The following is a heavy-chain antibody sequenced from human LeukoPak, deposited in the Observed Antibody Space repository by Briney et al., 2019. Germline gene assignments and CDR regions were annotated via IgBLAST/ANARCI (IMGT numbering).Heavy chain of an antibody. CDR3: ARDGIWFGEAGSFDY. J-gene: IGHJ4*02. D-gene: IGHD3-10*01. Sequence: GGFLRLSCAASGFTFSSYSMNWVRQAPGKGLDWVSSISSSSSYIYYADSVKGRFTISRDNAKNSLYLQMNSLRAEDTAVYYCARDGIWFGEAGSFDYWGQGTLVTVSS. CDR1: GFTFSSYS. V-gene: IGHV3-21*01. CDR2: ISSSSSYI.